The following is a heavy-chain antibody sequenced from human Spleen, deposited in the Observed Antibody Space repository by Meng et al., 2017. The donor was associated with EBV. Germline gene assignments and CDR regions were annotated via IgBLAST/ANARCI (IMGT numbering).Heavy chain of an antibody. D-gene: IGHD5-24*01. J-gene: IGHJ4*02. CDR2: INPNTGGT. V-gene: IGHV1-2*06. Sequence: QGQLVQSGAEVKKPGASVRVACKASGYTFTGYYIHWVRQAPGQGLEWMGRINPNTGGTNYAQQFQGRVTMTRDTSISTAYMELSRLRSDDTAVYYCARLRDGYNPWGQGTLVTVSS. CDR3: ARLRDGYNP. CDR1: GYTFTGYY.